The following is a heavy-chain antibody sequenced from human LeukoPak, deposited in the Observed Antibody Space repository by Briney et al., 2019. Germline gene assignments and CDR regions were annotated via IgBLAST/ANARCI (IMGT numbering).Heavy chain of an antibody. CDR2: ISYDGSNK. J-gene: IGHJ6*02. Sequence: SGGSLRLSCAASGFTFSSYGMHWVRQAPGKGLEWVAVISYDGSNKYYADSVKGRFTISRDNSKNTLYLQMNSLRAEDTAVYYCAKSGGGLRFLEWLQTPYYYYGMGVWGQGTTVTVSS. CDR3: AKSGGGLRFLEWLQTPYYYYGMGV. CDR1: GFTFSSYG. D-gene: IGHD3-3*01. V-gene: IGHV3-30*18.